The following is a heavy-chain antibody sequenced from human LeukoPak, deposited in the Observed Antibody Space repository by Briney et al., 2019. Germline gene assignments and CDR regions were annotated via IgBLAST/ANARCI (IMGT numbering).Heavy chain of an antibody. Sequence: GSLRLSCAASGFTFSGYVMTWVRQPPGKGLEWIGEIYHSGSTNYNPSLKSRVAISIDKSKNQFPLKLSSVTAADTAMYYCARDTGNPGAFDIWGQGTMVTVSS. CDR1: GFTFSGYVM. CDR2: IYHSGST. D-gene: IGHD2/OR15-2a*01. J-gene: IGHJ3*02. V-gene: IGHV4-4*02. CDR3: ARDTGNPGAFDI.